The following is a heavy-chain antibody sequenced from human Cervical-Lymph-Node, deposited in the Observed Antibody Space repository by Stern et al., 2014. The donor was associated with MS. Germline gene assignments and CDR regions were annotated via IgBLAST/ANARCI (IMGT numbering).Heavy chain of an antibody. CDR2: ISNDGSNK. Sequence: QLVQSGGGVVQPGGSLRLSCATSGFAFASYDLHWVRQAPGKGLEWVAFISNDGSNKYYADSLKDRFIVSRDYSKKTLNLQINSLRREDTAVYYCALPGHFYTNAPDYWGQGTLVTVSS. D-gene: IGHD2-8*01. CDR1: GFAFASYD. CDR3: ALPGHFYTNAPDY. V-gene: IGHV3-30*03. J-gene: IGHJ4*02.